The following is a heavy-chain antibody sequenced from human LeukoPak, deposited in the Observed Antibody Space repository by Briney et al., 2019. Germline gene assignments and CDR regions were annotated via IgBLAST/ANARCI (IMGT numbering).Heavy chain of an antibody. V-gene: IGHV1-2*06. CDR3: ARDRDYVWGSYPNDAFDI. CDR1: GYTFTGYC. D-gene: IGHD3-16*02. Sequence: ASVKVSCKASGYTFTGYCMHWVRQAPGQGLEWMGRINPNSGGTNYAQKFQGRVTMTRDTSISTAYMELSRLRSDDTAVYYCARDRDYVWGSYPNDAFDIWGQGTMVTVSS. CDR2: INPNSGGT. J-gene: IGHJ3*02.